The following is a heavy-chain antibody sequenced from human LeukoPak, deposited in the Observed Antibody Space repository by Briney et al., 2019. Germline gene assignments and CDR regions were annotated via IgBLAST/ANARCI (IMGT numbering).Heavy chain of an antibody. CDR3: ARGVAARTFDY. CDR2: INPGGGST. Sequence: ASVKVSCKASGYTFTSYYMHWVRQAPGQGLEWMGIINPGGGSTSYAQKFQGRVTMTRDMSTCTVYMELSSLRSEDTAVYYCARGVAARTFDYWGQGTLVTVSS. D-gene: IGHD6-6*01. V-gene: IGHV1-46*01. J-gene: IGHJ4*02. CDR1: GYTFTSYY.